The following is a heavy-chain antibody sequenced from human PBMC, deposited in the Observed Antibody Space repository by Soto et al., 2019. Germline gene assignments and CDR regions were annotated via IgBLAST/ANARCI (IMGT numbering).Heavy chain of an antibody. J-gene: IGHJ3*02. CDR3: ARDTYYYDSSDHFSADAFDI. CDR1: GFTSSSYW. Sequence: EVQLVESGGGLVQPGGSLRLSCAASGFTSSSYWIHWVRQAPGKGLVWVSRIMNDGSSTNYADSVKGRFTSSRDNAKNTVYLQMKRLRAEDTAVYYCARDTYYYDSSDHFSADAFDIGGQGTMVTVSS. V-gene: IGHV3-74*01. D-gene: IGHD3-22*01. CDR2: IMNDGSST.